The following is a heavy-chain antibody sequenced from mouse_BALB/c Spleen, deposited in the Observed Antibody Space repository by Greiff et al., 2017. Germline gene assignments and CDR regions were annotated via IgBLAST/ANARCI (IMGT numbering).Heavy chain of an antibody. CDR3: NACGYDDGYYLDY. Sequence: VQLQQSGAELVRSGASVKLSCTASGFNIKDYYMHWVKQRPEQGLEWIGWIDPENGDTEYAPKFQGKATMTADTSSNTAYLQLSSLTSEDTAVYCCNACGYDDGYYLDYWGQGTTLTVSS. CDR2: IDPENGDT. D-gene: IGHD2-14*01. V-gene: IGHV14-4*02. J-gene: IGHJ2*01. CDR1: GFNIKDYY.